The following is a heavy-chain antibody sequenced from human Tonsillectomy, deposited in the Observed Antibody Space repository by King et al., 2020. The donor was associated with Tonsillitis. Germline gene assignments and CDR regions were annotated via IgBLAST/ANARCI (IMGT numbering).Heavy chain of an antibody. J-gene: IGHJ5*02. CDR3: ARDRPGYNNVGWFDP. D-gene: IGHD5-12*01. CDR2: VYSGGST. V-gene: IGHV3-53*01. Sequence: VQLVESGGGLIQPGGSLRLSCAASGFSVSASYMNWVRQAPGKGLEWLSIVYSGGSTYHADPVRRRFTISRDRSTNTLYLQMNSLRAEDTAGYYCARDRPGYNNVGWFDPWGQGTLVTVSS. CDR1: GFSVSASY.